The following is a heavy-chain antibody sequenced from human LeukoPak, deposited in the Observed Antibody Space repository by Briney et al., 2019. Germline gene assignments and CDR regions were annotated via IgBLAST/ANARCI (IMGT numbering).Heavy chain of an antibody. CDR1: GFSFGSYA. CDR3: AKDQYVAVAGTSGY. V-gene: IGHV3-23*01. D-gene: IGHD6-19*01. CDR2: ISGRGGST. J-gene: IGHJ4*02. Sequence: QPGGSLRLSCAASGFSFGSYAMSWVRQAPGKGLEWISTISGRGGSTYYADSVKGRFTISRDNSKNTLYLQMNSLRAEDTAVYYCAKDQYVAVAGTSGYWGQGTLVTVSS.